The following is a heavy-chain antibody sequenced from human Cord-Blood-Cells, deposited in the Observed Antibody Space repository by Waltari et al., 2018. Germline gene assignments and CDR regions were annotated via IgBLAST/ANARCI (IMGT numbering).Heavy chain of an antibody. Sequence: QVQLVQSGAEVKKPGASVKVSCKASGYTFTGYYMHWVRQAPGQGLEWMGWINPSSGGTNYAQKFQGRVTMTRDTSISTAYMELSRLRSDDTAVYYCARGSGTSRYYYYYMDVWGKGTTVTVSS. J-gene: IGHJ6*03. CDR2: INPSSGGT. CDR1: GYTFTGYY. CDR3: ARGSGTSRYYYYYMDV. V-gene: IGHV1-2*02. D-gene: IGHD6-19*01.